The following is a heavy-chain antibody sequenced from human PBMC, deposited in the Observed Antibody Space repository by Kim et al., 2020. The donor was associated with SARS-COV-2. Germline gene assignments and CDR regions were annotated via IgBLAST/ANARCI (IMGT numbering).Heavy chain of an antibody. D-gene: IGHD2-2*01. CDR2: ISWDGGST. Sequence: GGSLRLSCAASGFTFDDYAMHWVRQAPGKGLEWVSLISWDGGSTYYADSVKGRFTISRDNSKNSLYLQMNSLRAEDTALYYCAKDEGYCSSTSSCGMDVWGQGTTVTVSS. CDR3: AKDEGYCSSTSSCGMDV. V-gene: IGHV3-43D*03. CDR1: GFTFDDYA. J-gene: IGHJ6*02.